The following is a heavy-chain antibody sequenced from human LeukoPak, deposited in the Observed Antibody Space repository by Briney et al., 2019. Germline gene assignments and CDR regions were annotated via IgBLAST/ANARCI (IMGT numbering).Heavy chain of an antibody. D-gene: IGHD3-16*02. CDR2: IYHTGST. CDR1: GGSISSSNW. V-gene: IGHV4-4*02. CDR3: ARSDIWGSYRFLDY. Sequence: SETLSLTCAVSGGSISSSNWWSWVRPPPGKGLEWIGEIYHTGSTNYNPSLESRVTMSIDTSKNQFSLKLSSVTAADTAVYYCARSDIWGSYRFLDYWGQGTLVIVSS. J-gene: IGHJ4*02.